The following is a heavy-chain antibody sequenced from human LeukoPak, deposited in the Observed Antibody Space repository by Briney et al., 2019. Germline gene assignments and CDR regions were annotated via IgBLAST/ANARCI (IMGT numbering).Heavy chain of an antibody. J-gene: IGHJ4*02. CDR2: IYSGGST. V-gene: IGHV3-53*01. CDR3: ARAGGWLQVSYYFDY. CDR1: GFTVSSNY. Sequence: GGSLRLSCAASGFTVSSNYMSWVRQAPGKGLEWVSVIYSGGSTYYADSVNGRFTISRDNSKNTLYLQMNSLRVEDTAVYYCARAGGWLQVSYYFDYWGQGTLVTVSS. D-gene: IGHD5-24*01.